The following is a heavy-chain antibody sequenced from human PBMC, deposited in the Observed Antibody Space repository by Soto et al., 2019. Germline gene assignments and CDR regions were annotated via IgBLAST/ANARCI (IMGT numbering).Heavy chain of an antibody. D-gene: IGHD5-18*01. V-gene: IGHV1-18*01. J-gene: IGHJ4*02. CDR3: ARATGIQLRNDY. CDR1: GYTFTSYG. Sequence: QVQLVQSGAEVKKPGASVKVSCKASGYTFTSYGISWVRQAPGQGLEWMGWISAYNGNTNYAQKLQGRATMTTDTSTRTAYTELRSLRSDDTAVYYCARATGIQLRNDYWGQGTLVTVSS. CDR2: ISAYNGNT.